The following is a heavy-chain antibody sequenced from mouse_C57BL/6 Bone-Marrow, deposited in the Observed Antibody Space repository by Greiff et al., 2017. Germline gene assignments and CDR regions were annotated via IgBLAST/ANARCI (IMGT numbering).Heavy chain of an antibody. CDR3: ARALYGYDVWFAY. J-gene: IGHJ3*01. CDR2: IDPSDSET. CDR1: GYTFTSYW. V-gene: IGHV1-52*01. D-gene: IGHD2-2*01. Sequence: QVQLQQPGAELVRPGSSVKLSCKASGYTFTSYWMHWVKQRPIQGLEWIGNIDPSDSETHYNQKFKDKATLTVDKSSSTAYMQLSSLTSEDSAVYYCARALYGYDVWFAYWGQGTLVTVSA.